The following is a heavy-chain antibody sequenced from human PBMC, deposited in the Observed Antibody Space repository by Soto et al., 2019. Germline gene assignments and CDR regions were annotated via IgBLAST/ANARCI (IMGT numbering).Heavy chain of an antibody. CDR3: ASRIAVADYYMDV. D-gene: IGHD6-19*01. CDR2: IYYSGST. CDR1: GGSISSYY. J-gene: IGHJ6*03. Sequence: SETLSLTCTVSGGSISSYYWSWIRQPPGKGLEWIGYIYYSGSTNYNPSLKSRVTISVDTSKNQFSLKLSSVTAADTAVYYCASRIAVADYYMDVWGKGTTVTVS. V-gene: IGHV4-59*01.